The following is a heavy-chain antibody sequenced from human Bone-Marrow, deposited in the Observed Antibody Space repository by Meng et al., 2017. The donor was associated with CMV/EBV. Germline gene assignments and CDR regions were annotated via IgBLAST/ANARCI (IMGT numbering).Heavy chain of an antibody. J-gene: IGHJ4*02. CDR2: ISGSGSST. V-gene: IGHV3-23*01. Sequence: GGSLRLSCAVSGLTFSTYAINWVRQAPGKGLQCVSVISGSGSSTYYTDSVKGRFTVSRDNSKNTLYLQMNSLRAEDTAVYYCAKGFDFWSGYYDGYWGQGTRVTVSS. D-gene: IGHD3-3*01. CDR3: AKGFDFWSGYYDGY. CDR1: GLTFSTYA.